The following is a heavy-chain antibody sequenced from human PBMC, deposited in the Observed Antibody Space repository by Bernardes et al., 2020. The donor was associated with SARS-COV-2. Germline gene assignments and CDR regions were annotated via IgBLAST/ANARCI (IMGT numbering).Heavy chain of an antibody. CDR2: ISYSGTT. CDR1: GGSLSSSSYY. Sequence: SETLSLTCTASGGSLSSSSYYWAWLRQPPGKGLECIGSISYSGTTYYNVSLKSRVTISVDTSKDQFSLKLSSVTAADTAVYYCARRGGSGRAFDIWGPGTMVTVSS. J-gene: IGHJ3*02. D-gene: IGHD6-25*01. CDR3: ARRGGSGRAFDI. V-gene: IGHV4-39*01.